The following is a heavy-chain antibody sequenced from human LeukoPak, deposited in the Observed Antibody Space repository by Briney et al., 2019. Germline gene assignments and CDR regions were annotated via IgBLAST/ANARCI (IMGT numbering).Heavy chain of an antibody. CDR3: ARDPGGDGYNTNFDY. V-gene: IGHV3-20*04. D-gene: IGHD5-24*01. CDR2: INWNGGST. Sequence: GGSLRLSCAASGFTFDDYGMSWVRQAPGKGLEWVSGINWNGGSTGYADSVKGRFTISRDNAKNSLYLQMNSLRAEDTASYYCARDPGGDGYNTNFDYWGQGTLVTVSS. J-gene: IGHJ4*02. CDR1: GFTFDDYG.